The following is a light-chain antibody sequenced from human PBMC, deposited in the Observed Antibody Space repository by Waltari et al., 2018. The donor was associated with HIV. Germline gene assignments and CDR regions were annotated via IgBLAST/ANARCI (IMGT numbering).Light chain of an antibody. V-gene: IGLV2-14*01. CDR2: EVS. CDR3: NSYRSSTTPCV. J-gene: IGLJ1*01. CDR1: SSDVGGHNY. Sequence: QSALTQPASVSVSPGQSITISCTGTSSDVGGHNYVSWYQQHPGKAPKLLIYEVSNRPSGVSNRFSGSKSGNTASMTISGLQAEDEADYYCNSYRSSTTPCVFGTGTKVTVL.